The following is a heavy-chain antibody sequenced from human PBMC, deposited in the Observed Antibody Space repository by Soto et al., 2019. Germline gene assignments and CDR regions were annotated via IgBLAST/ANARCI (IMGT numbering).Heavy chain of an antibody. Sequence: PGGSLRLSCAASGGPFSSYSMNWVRQAPGKGLEWVSYISSSSSTIYYADSVKGRFTISRDNAKNSLYLQMNSLRAEDTAVYYCARLARAVYYYGSGSPSSYYYYYMDVWGKGTTVTVSS. CDR1: GGPFSSYS. CDR3: ARLARAVYYYGSGSPSSYYYYYMDV. J-gene: IGHJ6*03. CDR2: ISSSSSTI. V-gene: IGHV3-48*01. D-gene: IGHD3-10*01.